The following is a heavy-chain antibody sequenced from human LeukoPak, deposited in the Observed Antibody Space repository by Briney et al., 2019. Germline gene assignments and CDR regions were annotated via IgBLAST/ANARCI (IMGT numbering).Heavy chain of an antibody. CDR2: ISGSGGST. CDR3: ATGDSGSGGSYDY. Sequence: PGGSLRLSCAASGFTFSSYAMSWVRQAPGKGLEWVSAISGSGGSTHYADSVKGRFTISRDNSKNTLYLQMNSLRAEDTAVYYCATGDSGSGGSYDYWGQGTLVTVSS. D-gene: IGHD2-15*01. J-gene: IGHJ4*02. V-gene: IGHV3-23*01. CDR1: GFTFSSYA.